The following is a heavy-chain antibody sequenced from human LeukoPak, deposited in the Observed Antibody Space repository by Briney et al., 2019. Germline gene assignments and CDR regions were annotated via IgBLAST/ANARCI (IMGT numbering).Heavy chain of an antibody. CDR2: IYDGGST. CDR1: GASISGSGYF. J-gene: IGHJ4*02. Sequence: SETLSLTCTVSGASISGSGYFWGWFRQPPGKGLEWIGSIYDGGSTCYSPSLEGRVTISVDTSKNQMSMKLTSGTAADTAVYYCARQFFDSGGPRYGDYWGQGTQVTVSS. V-gene: IGHV4-39*01. CDR3: ARQFFDSGGPRYGDY. D-gene: IGHD3/OR15-3a*01.